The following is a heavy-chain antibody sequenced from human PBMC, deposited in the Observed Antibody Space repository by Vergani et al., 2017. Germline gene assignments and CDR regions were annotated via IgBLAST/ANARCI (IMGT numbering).Heavy chain of an antibody. Sequence: QVQLVQSGAEVKKPGASVKVSCKASGYTFTSYYMHWVRQAPGQGLEWMGKINPSGGSTSYAQKFQGRVTMTRDTSTSTVYMELSSLRSEDTAVYYCAILAAAGTGGEHDAFDILGQGTMVTVSS. CDR1: GYTFTSYY. D-gene: IGHD6-13*01. CDR3: AILAAAGTGGEHDAFDI. CDR2: INPSGGST. J-gene: IGHJ3*02. V-gene: IGHV1-46*03.